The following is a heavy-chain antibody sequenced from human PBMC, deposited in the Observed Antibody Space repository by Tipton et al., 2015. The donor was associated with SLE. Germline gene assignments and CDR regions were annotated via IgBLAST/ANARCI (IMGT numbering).Heavy chain of an antibody. D-gene: IGHD6-13*01. CDR1: GFTFSSYW. V-gene: IGHV3-7*01. Sequence: GSLRLSCAASGFTFSSYWMNWVRQAPGKGLEWVANIKQDGSAKYYVDSVKGRFTTSRDNAKNSLYLQMNSLRAEDTAVYYCAREPSTRIALVYYGMDVWGQGTTVTVSS. J-gene: IGHJ6*02. CDR2: IKQDGSAK. CDR3: AREPSTRIALVYYGMDV.